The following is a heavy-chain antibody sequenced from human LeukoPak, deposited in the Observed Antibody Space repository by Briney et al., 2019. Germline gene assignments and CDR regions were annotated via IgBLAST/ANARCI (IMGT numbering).Heavy chain of an antibody. Sequence: SETLSLTCNVSGGSISSYYWSWIRQPPGKGLEWIGYIYYSGSTNYNPSLKSRVTISVDTSKNQFSLKLSSVTAADTAVYYCARLRAVAGTRAFDYWGQGTLVTVSS. CDR2: IYYSGST. J-gene: IGHJ4*02. CDR3: ARLRAVAGTRAFDY. D-gene: IGHD6-19*01. V-gene: IGHV4-59*08. CDR1: GGSISSYY.